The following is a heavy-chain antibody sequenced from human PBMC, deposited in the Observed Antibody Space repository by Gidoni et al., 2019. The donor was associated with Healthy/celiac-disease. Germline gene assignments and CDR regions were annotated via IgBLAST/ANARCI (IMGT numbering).Heavy chain of an antibody. CDR3: AGVGELEGGWFDP. V-gene: IGHV4-61*02. CDR1: GGSISSGSYY. Sequence: QVQLQESGPGLVKPSQTLSLPCTVSGGSISSGSYYWNWIRQPAGKGLEWIGRIYTSGSTNYNPSLKRRVTISVDTSKSQFSLKLSSVTAADTAVYYCAGVGELEGGWFDPWGQGTLVTVSS. CDR2: IYTSGST. J-gene: IGHJ5*02. D-gene: IGHD1-26*01.